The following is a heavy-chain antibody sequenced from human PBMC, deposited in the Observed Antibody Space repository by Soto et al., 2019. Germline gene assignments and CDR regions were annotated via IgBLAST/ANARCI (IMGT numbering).Heavy chain of an antibody. CDR2: VYYRGRS. CDR1: GGSVTNSSYY. J-gene: IGHJ4*02. D-gene: IGHD4-17*01. V-gene: IGHV4-39*01. CDR3: VSQRTTVPTQAYFDY. Sequence: SETLSLTCTVSGGSVTNSSYYWGWIRQSPGKGLEWVGSVYYRGRSYSKSSVKSRVTISVDTSKNRFSLSLNSVTASDTAVYFCVSQRTTVPTQAYFDYWGPGALVTVSS.